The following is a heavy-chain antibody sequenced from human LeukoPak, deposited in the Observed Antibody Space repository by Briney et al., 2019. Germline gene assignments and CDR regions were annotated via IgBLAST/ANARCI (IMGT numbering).Heavy chain of an antibody. CDR1: GFIFSNYG. D-gene: IGHD6-13*01. CDR3: AKDFREAAAGNIDY. J-gene: IGHJ4*02. V-gene: IGHV3-30*02. Sequence: GGSLRLSCAASGFIFSNYGMHWVRQAPGKGLEWVAFIRYDGSNKYYADSVKGRFTISRDNSKNTLYLQMNSLRAEDTAVYYCAKDFREAAAGNIDYWGQGTLVTVSS. CDR2: IRYDGSNK.